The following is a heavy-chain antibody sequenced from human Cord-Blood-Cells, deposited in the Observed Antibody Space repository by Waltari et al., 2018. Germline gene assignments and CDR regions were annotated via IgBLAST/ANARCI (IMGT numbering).Heavy chain of an antibody. D-gene: IGHD7-27*01. J-gene: IGHJ4*02. V-gene: IGHV1-3*01. CDR1: GYTFTSYA. CDR3: ARVGPIWGFDY. Sequence: QVQLVQSGAEVKKPGASVKVSCKASGYTFTSYALHLVRQAPGQRLEWMGWINAGNGNTKYSQKFQGRVTITRDTSASTAYMELSSLRSEDTAVYYCARVGPIWGFDYWGQGTLVTVSS. CDR2: INAGNGNT.